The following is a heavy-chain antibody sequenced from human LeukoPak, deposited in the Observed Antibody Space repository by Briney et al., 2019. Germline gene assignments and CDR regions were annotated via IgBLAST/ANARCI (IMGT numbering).Heavy chain of an antibody. D-gene: IGHD3-16*01. CDR2: ISSSSSYI. CDR1: GFTSSSYS. J-gene: IGHJ4*02. Sequence: GGSLRLSCAASGFTSSSYSMNWVRQAPGKGLEWVSSISSSSSYIYYADSVKGRFTISRDNAKNSLYLQMNSLRAEDTAVYYCARHGGGKGVPFDYWGQGTLVTVSS. CDR3: ARHGGGKGVPFDY. V-gene: IGHV3-21*01.